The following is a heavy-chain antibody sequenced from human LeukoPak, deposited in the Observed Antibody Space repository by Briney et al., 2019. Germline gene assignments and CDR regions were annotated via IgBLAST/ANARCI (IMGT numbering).Heavy chain of an antibody. CDR3: AKGQLVANWNDRRQGAFDI. Sequence: GGSLRLSCAASGFTFSSYAMSWVRQAPGKGLEWVSAISGSGGSTYYADSVKGRFTISRDNSKNTLYLQMNSLRAEDTAVYYCAKGQLVANWNDRRQGAFDIWGQGTMATVSS. J-gene: IGHJ3*02. D-gene: IGHD1-1*01. CDR1: GFTFSSYA. V-gene: IGHV3-23*01. CDR2: ISGSGGST.